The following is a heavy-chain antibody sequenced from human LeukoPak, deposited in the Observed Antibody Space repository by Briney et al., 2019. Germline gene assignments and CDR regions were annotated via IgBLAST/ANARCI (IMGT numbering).Heavy chain of an antibody. Sequence: GGSLRLSCAASGLSISTYGTFSAYTMAWVRQAPGKGLEWVANIKQDGSEKYYVGSVKGRFTISRDNAKNSLYLQMNSLRAEDTAVYYCARIGASLYDSSGYMMKNAFDIWGQGTMVTVSS. CDR1: GLSISTYG. CDR3: ARIGASLYDSSGYMMKNAFDI. D-gene: IGHD3-22*01. J-gene: IGHJ3*02. CDR2: IKQDGSEK. V-gene: IGHV3-7*01.